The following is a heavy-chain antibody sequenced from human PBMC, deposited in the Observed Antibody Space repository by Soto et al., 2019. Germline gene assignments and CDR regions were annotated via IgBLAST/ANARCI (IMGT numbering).Heavy chain of an antibody. V-gene: IGHV1-69*13. J-gene: IGHJ3*02. CDR3: ASRQWLVSNAFDI. CDR2: IIPIFGTA. Sequence: GASVKVSCKASGGTFSSYAISWVRQAPGQGLEWMGGIIPIFGTANYAQKFQGRVTITADESTSTAYMELSSLRSEDTAVYYCASRQWLVSNAFDIWGQGTMVTVSS. D-gene: IGHD6-19*01. CDR1: GGTFSSYA.